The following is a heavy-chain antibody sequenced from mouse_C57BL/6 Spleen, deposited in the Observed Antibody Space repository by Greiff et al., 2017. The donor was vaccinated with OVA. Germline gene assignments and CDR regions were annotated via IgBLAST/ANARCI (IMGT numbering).Heavy chain of an antibody. V-gene: IGHV3-6*01. D-gene: IGHD1-1*01. CDR2: ISYDGSN. Sequence: VQLKEPGPGLVKPSPSLSLTCSVTGYSITSGYYWNWIRQFPGNKLEWMGYISYDGSNNYNPSLKNRISITRDTSKNQFFLKLNSVTTEDTATYYCARAGSSYGYFDVWGTGTTVTVSS. CDR1: GYSITSGYY. CDR3: ARAGSSYGYFDV. J-gene: IGHJ1*03.